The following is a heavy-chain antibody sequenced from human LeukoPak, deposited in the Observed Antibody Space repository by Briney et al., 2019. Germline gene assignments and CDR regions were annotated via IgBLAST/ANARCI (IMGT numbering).Heavy chain of an antibody. Sequence: GGSLRLSCAASGFTFSSYDMNWVRQAPGKGLEWVSSISSSSTCTYYAGSLKGRFTISRDNARNSLYLQMNSLRAEDTAVYYCVRGGLAGSVAFDIWGQGTMVTVPS. D-gene: IGHD6-19*01. J-gene: IGHJ3*02. CDR1: GFTFSSYD. CDR2: ISSSSTCT. V-gene: IGHV3-21*01. CDR3: VRGGLAGSVAFDI.